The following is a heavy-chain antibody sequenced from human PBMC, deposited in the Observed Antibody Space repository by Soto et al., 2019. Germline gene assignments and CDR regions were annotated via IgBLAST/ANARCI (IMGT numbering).Heavy chain of an antibody. CDR1: GGTFSSYV. CDR2: IIPMSGSV. CDR3: ARGFEMMVLVFSDCFYGMDV. J-gene: IGHJ6*02. Sequence: SVKVSCKAYGGTFSSYVFSWVRQAPGQGLEWIGGIIPMSGSVKYAEKFQGRVTITADKSTSTAYMDLRSLRSEDTAVYYCARGFEMMVLVFSDCFYGMDVWGQGTTVTVSS. D-gene: IGHD2-21*02. V-gene: IGHV1-69*06.